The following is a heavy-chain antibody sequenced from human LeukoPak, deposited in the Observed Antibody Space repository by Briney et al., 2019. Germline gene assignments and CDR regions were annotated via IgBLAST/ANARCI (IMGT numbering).Heavy chain of an antibody. CDR2: IYYSGST. D-gene: IGHD1-26*01. CDR1: GGSISSSSYY. V-gene: IGHV4-39*01. J-gene: IGHJ4*02. CDR3: ARLVGAREYYFDY. Sequence: SETLSLTCTVSGGSISSSSYYWGWIRQPPGKGLEWIGSIYYSGSTYYNPPLKSRVTISVDTSKNQFSLKLSSVTAADTAVYSCARLVGAREYYFDYWGQGTLVTVSS.